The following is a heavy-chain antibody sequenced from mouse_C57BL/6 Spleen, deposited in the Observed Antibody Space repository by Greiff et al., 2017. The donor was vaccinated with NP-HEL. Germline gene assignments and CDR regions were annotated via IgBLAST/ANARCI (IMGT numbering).Heavy chain of an antibody. J-gene: IGHJ4*01. CDR1: GYTFTDYY. CDR2: INPNNGGT. V-gene: IGHV1-22*01. D-gene: IGHD2-3*01. CDR3: AEWLLRDYYAKGD. Sequence: VQLQQSGPELVKPGASVKMSCKASGYTFTDYYMHWVKQSHGKSLEWIGYINPNNGGTSYNQKFKGKATLTVNKSSSTAYMELRSLTSEDSAVYYWAEWLLRDYYAKGDWGQGTSVTVAS.